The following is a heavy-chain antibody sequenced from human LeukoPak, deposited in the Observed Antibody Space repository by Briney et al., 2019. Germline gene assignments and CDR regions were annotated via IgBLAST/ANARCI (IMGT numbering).Heavy chain of an antibody. J-gene: IGHJ5*02. D-gene: IGHD3-3*01. CDR1: GFTFSSNY. V-gene: IGHV3-66*02. CDR2: IYSGGST. CDR3: ARDYPPRYYDFWSGYET. Sequence: PGGSLRLSCAASGFTFSSNYMSWVRQAPGKGLEWVSVIYSGGSTYYADSVKGRFTISRDNSKNTLYLQMNSLRAEDTAVYYCARDYPPRYYDFWSGYETWGQGTLVTVSS.